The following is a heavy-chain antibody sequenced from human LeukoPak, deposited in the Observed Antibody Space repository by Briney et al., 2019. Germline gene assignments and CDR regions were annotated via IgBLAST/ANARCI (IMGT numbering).Heavy chain of an antibody. V-gene: IGHV3-23*01. CDR3: ARGITGTTSHYYYYYYMDV. J-gene: IGHJ6*03. CDR2: ISGSGGST. CDR1: GFTFSNYA. Sequence: GGSLRLSCAASGFTFSNYAMSWVRQAPGKGLEWASAISGSGGSTYYADSVKGRFTISRDNSKNTLYLQMNSLRAEDTAVYYCARGITGTTSHYYYYYYMDVWGKGTTVTVSS. D-gene: IGHD1-7*01.